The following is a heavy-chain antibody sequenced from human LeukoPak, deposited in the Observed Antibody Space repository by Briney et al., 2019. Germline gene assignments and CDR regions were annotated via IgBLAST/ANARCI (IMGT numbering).Heavy chain of an antibody. CDR2: INPSGGST. CDR1: GYTFTSYY. V-gene: IGHV1-46*01. Sequence: GAPVKVSCKASGYTFTSYYMHWVRQAPGQGLEWMGIINPSGGSTSYAQKFQGRVTMTRDTSTSTVYMELSSLRSEDTAVYYCARVLRGGYSYGTFDYWGQGTLVTVSS. D-gene: IGHD5-18*01. CDR3: ARVLRGGYSYGTFDY. J-gene: IGHJ4*02.